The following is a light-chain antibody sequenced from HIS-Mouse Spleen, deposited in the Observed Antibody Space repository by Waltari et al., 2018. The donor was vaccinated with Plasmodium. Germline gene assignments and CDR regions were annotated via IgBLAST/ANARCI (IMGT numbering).Light chain of an antibody. J-gene: IGLJ2*01. CDR3: GTWDSSLSAVV. CDR1: SSHIENNY. Sequence: QSVLTQPPSVSAAPGQKVTISCSGSSSHIENNYVSWYQQLPGTAPKLLIYDNNKRPSGIPDRFSGSKSGTSATLGITGLQTGDEADYYCGTWDSSLSAVVFGGGTKLTVL. V-gene: IGLV1-51*01. CDR2: DNN.